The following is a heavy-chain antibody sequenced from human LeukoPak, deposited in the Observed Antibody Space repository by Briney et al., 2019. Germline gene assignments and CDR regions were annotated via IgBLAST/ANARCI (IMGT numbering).Heavy chain of an antibody. V-gene: IGHV3-23*01. CDR1: GFAVSSNY. Sequence: GGSLRLSCAASGFAVSSNYMSWVRQAPGKGLEWVSAISGSGGSTYYADSVKGRFTISRDNSKNTLYLQMNSLRAEDTAVYYCAKEAEWFGEAYAFDIWGQGTMVTVSS. D-gene: IGHD3-10*01. CDR3: AKEAEWFGEAYAFDI. CDR2: ISGSGGST. J-gene: IGHJ3*02.